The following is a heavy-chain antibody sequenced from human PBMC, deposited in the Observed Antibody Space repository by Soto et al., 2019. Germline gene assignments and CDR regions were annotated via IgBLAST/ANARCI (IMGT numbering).Heavy chain of an antibody. J-gene: IGHJ6*02. CDR3: ARAVTWGFDV. Sequence: EVQLVESGGGLVQPGGSLRLSCAASGFTFSLYSMSWVRQAPGKGLEWVSYISRSSTGIHYADSVKGRFTISRDDATNSMHLQMNSLRDADTAVYYCARAVTWGFDVWGQGTTVSISS. CDR2: ISRSSTGI. D-gene: IGHD7-27*01. CDR1: GFTFSLYS. V-gene: IGHV3-48*02.